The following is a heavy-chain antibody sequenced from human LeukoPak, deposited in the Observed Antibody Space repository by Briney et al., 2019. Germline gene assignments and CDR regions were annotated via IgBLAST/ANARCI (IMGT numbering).Heavy chain of an antibody. Sequence: GGSLRLSCAASGFTFSTNGMHWVRQAPGKGLEWVAFIRYDGGARSYGDSVKGRFTISRDNSKNTLSLQINSLRPEDTAVYYCAKSDSDWGQGTLVTVSS. D-gene: IGHD2-21*02. CDR2: IRYDGGAR. CDR3: AKSDSD. J-gene: IGHJ4*02. V-gene: IGHV3-30*02. CDR1: GFTFSTNG.